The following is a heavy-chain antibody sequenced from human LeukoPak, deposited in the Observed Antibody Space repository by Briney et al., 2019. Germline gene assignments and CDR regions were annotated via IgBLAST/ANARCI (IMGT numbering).Heavy chain of an antibody. D-gene: IGHD4-23*01. V-gene: IGHV3-23*01. Sequence: GGSLRLSCAASGFSFSRFGMHWVRQAPGKGLEWVSAISGSGGSTYYADSVKGRFTISRDNSKNTLYLQMNSLRAEDTAVYYCAKSPAVDAAFDIWGQGTMVTVSS. CDR1: GFSFSRFG. J-gene: IGHJ3*02. CDR2: ISGSGGST. CDR3: AKSPAVDAAFDI.